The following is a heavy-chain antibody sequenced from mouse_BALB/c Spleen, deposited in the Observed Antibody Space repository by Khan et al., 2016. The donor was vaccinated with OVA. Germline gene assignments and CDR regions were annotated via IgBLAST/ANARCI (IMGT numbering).Heavy chain of an antibody. CDR1: GYIFTSYW. D-gene: IGHD3-2*02. Sequence: VQLQQSGAELVRPGASVKLSYKTSGYIFTSYWIHWVKQRSGQGLEWIARIYPGTDNSYYNEKFKDKATLTADKSSSTAYMQLSSLKSEDSDVYFWAREEALYHFDHWGQGTTLTVSS. CDR2: IYPGTDNS. V-gene: IGHV1S132*01. J-gene: IGHJ2*01. CDR3: AREEALYHFDH.